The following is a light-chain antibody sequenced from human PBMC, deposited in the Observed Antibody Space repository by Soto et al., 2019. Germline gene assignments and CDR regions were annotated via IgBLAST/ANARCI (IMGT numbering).Light chain of an antibody. Sequence: EVVLTQSPATLSLSPGERATLSCRASENVRTFVDWYQQKPGQAPRLLIYGASNRATGIPARFSGSGSGTDFTLTISDLEPEDFAVYYCQVRTDWPPFKYTFGQGTKLEVK. CDR3: QVRTDWPPFKYT. J-gene: IGKJ2*01. V-gene: IGKV3-11*01. CDR1: ENVRTF. CDR2: GAS.